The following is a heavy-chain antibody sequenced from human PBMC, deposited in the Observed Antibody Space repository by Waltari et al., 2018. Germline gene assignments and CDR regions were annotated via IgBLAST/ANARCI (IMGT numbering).Heavy chain of an antibody. Sequence: QLQLQESGSGLVKPSQTLSLTCAVSGGSISSGGYSWSWIRQPPGKGLEWIGYIYHSGSTYYNPCLKSRVTIPVDRSKNQGSLKLGSVTAADTAVYYCARGRADYGGNPYWYFELWGRGTLVTVSA. CDR3: ARGRADYGGNPYWYFEL. V-gene: IGHV4-30-2*01. CDR1: GGSISSGGYS. J-gene: IGHJ2*01. CDR2: IYHSGST. D-gene: IGHD4-17*01.